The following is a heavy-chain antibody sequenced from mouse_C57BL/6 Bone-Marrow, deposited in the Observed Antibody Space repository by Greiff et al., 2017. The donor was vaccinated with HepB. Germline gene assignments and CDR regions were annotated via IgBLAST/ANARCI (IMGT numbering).Heavy chain of an antibody. CDR1: GFNIKDDY. V-gene: IGHV14-4*01. CDR3: TTKDSSGDFDY. CDR2: IDPENGDT. J-gene: IGHJ2*01. Sequence: EVQLQQSGAELVRPGASVKLSCTASGFNIKDDYMHWVKQRPEQGLEWIGWIDPENGDTEYASKFQGKATIIADTSSNTAYLQLSSLTSEDTAVYYCTTKDSSGDFDYWGQGTTLTVSS. D-gene: IGHD3-2*02.